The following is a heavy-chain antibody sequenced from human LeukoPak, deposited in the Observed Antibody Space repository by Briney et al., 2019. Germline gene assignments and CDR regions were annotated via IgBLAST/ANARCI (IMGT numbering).Heavy chain of an antibody. CDR3: ARGSSSTGDYTMDG. D-gene: IGHD6-6*01. CDR1: GFSFSSHW. J-gene: IGHJ6*02. Sequence: GGSLRLSCAASGFSFSSHWMHWVRQAPGKGLVWVSRSNADVSSTSYADSVKGRFTISRDNAKNTLYLQMNSLRAEDTAVYYCARGSSSTGDYTMDGWGHGTTVTVSS. V-gene: IGHV3-74*01. CDR2: SNADVSST.